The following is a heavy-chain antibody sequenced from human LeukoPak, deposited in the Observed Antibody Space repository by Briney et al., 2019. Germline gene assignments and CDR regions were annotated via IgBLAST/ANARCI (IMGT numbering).Heavy chain of an antibody. CDR2: IIPIFGTA. V-gene: IGHV1-69*05. CDR3: ARGTPWDGFDI. Sequence: GSSVKVSCKASGGTFSSYAISWVRQAPGQGLEWMGGIIPIFGTANYAQKFQGRVTMTTDTSTSTAYMELRSLRSDDTAVYYCARGTPWDGFDIWGQGTMVTVSS. J-gene: IGHJ3*02. CDR1: GGTFSSYA.